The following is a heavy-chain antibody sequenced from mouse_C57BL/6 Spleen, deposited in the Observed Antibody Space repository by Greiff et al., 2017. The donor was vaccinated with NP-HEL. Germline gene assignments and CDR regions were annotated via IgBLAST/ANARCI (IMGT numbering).Heavy chain of an antibody. CDR3: TGAIVTGAY. Sequence: VQLQQSGAELVRPGASVKLSCTASGFNIKDDYMHWVKQRPEQGLEWIGWIDPENGDTEYASKFQGKATIPADTSSNTAYLQLSSLTSEDTAVYYCTGAIVTGAYWGQGTLVTVSA. CDR1: GFNIKDDY. D-gene: IGHD2-5*01. V-gene: IGHV14-4*01. CDR2: IDPENGDT. J-gene: IGHJ3*01.